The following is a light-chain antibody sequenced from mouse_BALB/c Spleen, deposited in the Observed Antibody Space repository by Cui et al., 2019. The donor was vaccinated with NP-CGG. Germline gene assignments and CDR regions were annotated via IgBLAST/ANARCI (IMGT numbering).Light chain of an antibody. CDR2: GTN. CDR3: VLWYSNHWV. V-gene: IGLV1*01. J-gene: IGLJ1*01. CDR1: TGAVTTSNY. Sequence: AVVTQESSLTTSPGEPVTLTCRSSTGAVTTSNYANWVQEKPDHLFTGLIGGTNNRAPGVPARFSGSLIGDKAALTITGAQTEDEAIYFCVLWYSNHWVFGGGTKLTVL.